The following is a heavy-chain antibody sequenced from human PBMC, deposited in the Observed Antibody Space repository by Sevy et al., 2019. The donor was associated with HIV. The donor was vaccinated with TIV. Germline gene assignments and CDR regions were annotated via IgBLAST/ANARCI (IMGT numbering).Heavy chain of an antibody. CDR2: IKQDGSEK. CDR3: ARDQGYFDY. V-gene: IGHV3-7*03. CDR1: GFTFSSYW. Sequence: GGSLRLACAASGFTFSSYWMSWVRLAPGKGLEWVANIKQDGSEKYYVDSVKGRFTISRDNAKNSLCLQMNSLRAEDTAVYYCARDQGYFDYWVQGTLVTVSS. J-gene: IGHJ4*02.